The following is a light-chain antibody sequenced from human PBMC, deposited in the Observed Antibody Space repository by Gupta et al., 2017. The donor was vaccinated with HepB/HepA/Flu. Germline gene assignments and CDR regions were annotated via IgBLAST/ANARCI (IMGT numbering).Light chain of an antibody. CDR1: QSLVYSDGNTY. V-gene: IGKV2-24*01. J-gene: IGKJ2*01. CDR2: KIS. CDR3: RQASPYPYT. Sequence: DIVMTQTPLSSPVTLGQPASISCRSSQSLVYSDGNTYLSWLHQRPGQPPRLLIYKISDRFSGVPHRYNGSAAGTDFTLNISMMDAENVGIYYCRQASPYPYTSGQGTKLEIK.